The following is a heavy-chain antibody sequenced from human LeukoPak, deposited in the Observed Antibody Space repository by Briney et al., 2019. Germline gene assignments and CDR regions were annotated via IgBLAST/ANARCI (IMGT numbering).Heavy chain of an antibody. CDR1: GFTFSDYW. CDR2: IKQDGSEQ. V-gene: IGHV3-7*01. J-gene: IGHJ5*02. CDR3: VTNRRAFCSGSGCYSEKYTWFDP. Sequence: GGSLRLSCTASGFTFSDYWMSWVRQAPGRRLEWVANIKQDGSEQYYADSVKGRLTVSRDNAKSSLSLQMNSLRPEDTAVYHCVTNRRAFCSGSGCYSEKYTWFDPRGQGTLVTVSS. D-gene: IGHD2-15*01.